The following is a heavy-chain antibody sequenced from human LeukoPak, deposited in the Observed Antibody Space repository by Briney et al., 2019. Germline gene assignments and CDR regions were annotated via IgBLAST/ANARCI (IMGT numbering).Heavy chain of an antibody. D-gene: IGHD3-22*01. V-gene: IGHV5-51*01. Sequence: GESLKISWKGSGYSFTSYWIGWVRQRPGKGLEWMGIIYPGDSDTIYSPSFQGQVTNSADKSISTAYLQWSSLKASDTAMYYCARNRGYDSSGQPGDYWGQGTLVTVSS. CDR1: GYSFTSYW. CDR2: IYPGDSDT. J-gene: IGHJ4*02. CDR3: ARNRGYDSSGQPGDY.